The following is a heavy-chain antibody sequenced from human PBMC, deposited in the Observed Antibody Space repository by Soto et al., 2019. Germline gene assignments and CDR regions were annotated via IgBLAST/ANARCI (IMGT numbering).Heavy chain of an antibody. CDR2: MNPNSGNT. CDR3: ASQLGSLEDYYYGMEV. D-gene: IGHD7-27*01. CDR1: GYTFTSYD. J-gene: IGHJ6*02. Sequence: ASVKVSCKASGYTFTSYDINCVRQATGQGLERMGWMNPNSGNTGYAQKFQGRVTMTRNTSISTAYMELSSLRSEDTAVYYCASQLGSLEDYYYGMEVWGQGTTVTVSS. V-gene: IGHV1-8*01.